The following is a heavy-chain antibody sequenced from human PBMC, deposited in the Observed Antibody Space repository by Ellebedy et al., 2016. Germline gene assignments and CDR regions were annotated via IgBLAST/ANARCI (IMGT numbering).Heavy chain of an antibody. V-gene: IGHV3-9*01. CDR3: AKSGDSSGYDKEDY. J-gene: IGHJ4*02. CDR1: GFTFDDYA. CDR2: ISWNSGSI. Sequence: SLKISXAASGFTFDDYAMHWVRQAPGKGLEWVSGISWNSGSIGYADSVKGRFTISRDNAKNSLYLQMNSLRAEDTALYYCAKSGDSSGYDKEDYWGQGTLVTVSS. D-gene: IGHD3-22*01.